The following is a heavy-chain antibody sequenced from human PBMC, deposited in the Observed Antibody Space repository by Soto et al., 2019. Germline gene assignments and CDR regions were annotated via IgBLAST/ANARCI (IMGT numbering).Heavy chain of an antibody. D-gene: IGHD3-10*01. CDR3: ARHGFGSLHGLVDV. J-gene: IGHJ6*02. Sequence: QVQLQESGPGLVKPSETLSLTCTVSGGSITNYYCSWFRQPPGKGLEWIGYIQYNGYSAYNLSLKRRVPMSMATSTTQFSLMLESVTATDTAVYYCARHGFGSLHGLVDVWGQGTTVIVSS. CDR2: IQYNGYS. V-gene: IGHV4-59*08. CDR1: GGSITNYY.